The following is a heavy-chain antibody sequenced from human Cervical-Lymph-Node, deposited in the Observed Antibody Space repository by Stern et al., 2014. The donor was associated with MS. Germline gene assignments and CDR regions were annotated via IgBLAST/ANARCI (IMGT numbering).Heavy chain of an antibody. Sequence: QVQLQESGPGLVKPSETLSLTCTVSGGSISSSVYYWGWIRQPQGKGLEWIGSIYYSGTTYYNPSLKGRVTIPVDTSKTQFSLDLSSVTAADTAVYYCTKGNPGDYYHSSGYYESIIWYFDLWGRGTLVTASS. CDR2: IYYSGTT. CDR3: TKGNPGDYYHSSGYYESIIWYFDL. CDR1: GGSISSSVYY. D-gene: IGHD3-22*01. V-gene: IGHV4-39*01. J-gene: IGHJ2*01.